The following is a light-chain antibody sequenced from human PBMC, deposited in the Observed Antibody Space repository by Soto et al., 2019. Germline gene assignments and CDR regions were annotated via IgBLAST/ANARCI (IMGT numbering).Light chain of an antibody. CDR2: DNS. J-gene: IGLJ1*01. Sequence: QSVLTQPPSVSAAPGQKVTISCSGSLSNVAKNDVSWYQHLPGTAPTLLILDNSKRPSGIPDRFSGSKSGTSATLGITGLQTGDEGDYYCGTWDSSLGAFFVFGTGTKVTVL. CDR3: GTWDSSLGAFFV. V-gene: IGLV1-51*01. CDR1: LSNVAKND.